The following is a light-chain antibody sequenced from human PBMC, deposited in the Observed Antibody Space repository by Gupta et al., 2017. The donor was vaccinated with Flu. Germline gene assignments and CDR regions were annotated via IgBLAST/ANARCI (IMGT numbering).Light chain of an antibody. CDR2: KAS. J-gene: IGKJ2*03. Sequence: DIQMTQSPSTLSASVGDRVTITCRASQSISGWLAWYQQKRGRAPKVLIYKASTLERGVPSRFSGSGSGTEFTLTISSLQPDDFATYYCQQYYSYSYSFGQGTEVEI. V-gene: IGKV1-5*03. CDR3: QQYYSYSYS. CDR1: QSISGW.